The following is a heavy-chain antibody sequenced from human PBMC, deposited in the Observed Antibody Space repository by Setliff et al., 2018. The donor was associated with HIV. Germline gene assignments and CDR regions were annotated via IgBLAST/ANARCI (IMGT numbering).Heavy chain of an antibody. J-gene: IGHJ4*01. V-gene: IGHV4-34*01. CDR1: GGSFSAYH. CDR2: INHSGST. Sequence: TSETLSLTCAVYGGSFSAYHWSWIRQTPGKGLEWLGEINHSGSTAYNLALESRVSMSIDTSKNQFSLKLTSVTAADTAIYYCARGRDYTGSWFRPFYLDFWGHGNLVTAPQ. D-gene: IGHD3-3*01. CDR3: ARGRDYTGSWFRPFYLDF.